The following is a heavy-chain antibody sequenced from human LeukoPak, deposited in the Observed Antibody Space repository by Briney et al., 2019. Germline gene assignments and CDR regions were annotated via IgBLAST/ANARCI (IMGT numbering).Heavy chain of an antibody. J-gene: IGHJ6*03. V-gene: IGHV3-21*01. Sequence: PGGSLRLSCAASGFTFSSYSMNWVRQAPGKGLEWVSSISSSSSYIYYADSVKGRFTISRDNAKNSLYLQMNSLRAEDTAVYYCARGPVGRYYDSSEADYYYYYMDVWGKGTTVTVSS. CDR3: ARGPVGRYYDSSEADYYYYYMDV. CDR1: GFTFSSYS. CDR2: ISSSSSYI. D-gene: IGHD3-22*01.